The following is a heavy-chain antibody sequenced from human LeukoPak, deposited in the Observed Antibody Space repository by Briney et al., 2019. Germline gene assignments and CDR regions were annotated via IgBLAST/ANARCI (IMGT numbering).Heavy chain of an antibody. CDR1: GFTFSSYS. D-gene: IGHD2-21*01. CDR2: IRYDGSNK. Sequence: GGSLRLSCAASGFTFSSYSMNWVRQAPGKGLEWAAFIRYDGSNKYYADSVKGRFTISRDNAKNSLYLQMNSLRAEDTALYYCAKGPYYAEYFQHWGQGTLVTVSS. V-gene: IGHV3-30*02. CDR3: AKGPYYAEYFQH. J-gene: IGHJ1*01.